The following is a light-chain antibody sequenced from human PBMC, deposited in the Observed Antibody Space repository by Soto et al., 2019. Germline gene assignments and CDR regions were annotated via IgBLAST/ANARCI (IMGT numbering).Light chain of an antibody. CDR2: GAS. Sequence: EIVLTQSPGILSLSPGERATLSCRASQSVSSSYLAWYQQKPGQAPRLLIYGASSRATGIPDRFSGSGSGTDFTLTISRLEPEDFAVYYCQQRYTFGQGTKLEIK. J-gene: IGKJ2*01. V-gene: IGKV3-20*01. CDR3: QQRYT. CDR1: QSVSSSY.